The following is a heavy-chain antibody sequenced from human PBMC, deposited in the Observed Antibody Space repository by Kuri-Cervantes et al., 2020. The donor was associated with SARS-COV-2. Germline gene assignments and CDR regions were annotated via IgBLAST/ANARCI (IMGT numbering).Heavy chain of an antibody. CDR2: INHSGST. CDR3: ARVRYCSSTGYRLCGWFDP. J-gene: IGHJ5*02. D-gene: IGHD2-2*01. CDR1: GGSFSGYY. Sequence: SEILSLTCAVDGGSFSGYYWSWIRQLPGKGLEWIGEINHSGSTNYKPSPKSRVTISVDTSKNNIYLKQSTMTAADTAVYYCARVRYCSSTGYRLCGWFDPWGQGTLVTVSS. V-gene: IGHV4-34*01.